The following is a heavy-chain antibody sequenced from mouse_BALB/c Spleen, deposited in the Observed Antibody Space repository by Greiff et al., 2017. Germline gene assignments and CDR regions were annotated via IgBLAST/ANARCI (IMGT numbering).Heavy chain of an antibody. CDR3: ARGYGNAWFAY. V-gene: IGHV14-3*02. J-gene: IGHJ3*01. CDR1: GFNIKDTY. Sequence: LVESGAELVKPGASVKLSCTASGFNIKDTYMHWVKQRPEQGLEWIGRIDPANGNTKYDPKFQGKATITADTSSNTAYLQLSSLTSEDTAVYYCARGYGNAWFAYWGQGTLVTVSA. D-gene: IGHD2-10*02. CDR2: IDPANGNT.